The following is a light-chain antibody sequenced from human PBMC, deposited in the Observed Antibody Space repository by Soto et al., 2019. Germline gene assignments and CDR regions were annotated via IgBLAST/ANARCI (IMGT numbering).Light chain of an antibody. CDR2: AAS. CDR1: QSISVH. Sequence: DIQMTQSPSSLSASVGDTVTITCRASQSISVHLNWYQQKPGKVPKLLIYAASNLQSGVPSSFSGSGSETDFALTISSRQPEDFATYYCQQSYIPPYTFGQGTKLQIK. J-gene: IGKJ2*01. CDR3: QQSYIPPYT. V-gene: IGKV1-39*01.